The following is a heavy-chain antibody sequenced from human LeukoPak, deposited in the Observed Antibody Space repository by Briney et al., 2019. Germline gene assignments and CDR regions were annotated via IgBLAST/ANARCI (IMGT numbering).Heavy chain of an antibody. D-gene: IGHD3-10*01. V-gene: IGHV6-1*01. CDR2: TYYRSKWSN. Sequence: SQTLSLTCAISGDSVSSNRVTWNWIRQSPSRGLEWLGRTYYRSKWSNDYAESVKSRIIVNPDTSKNQFSLQLSSVTPEDTTVYCCARVRSGVFEYWGQGILVTVSP. CDR1: GDSVSSNRVT. CDR3: ARVRSGVFEY. J-gene: IGHJ4*02.